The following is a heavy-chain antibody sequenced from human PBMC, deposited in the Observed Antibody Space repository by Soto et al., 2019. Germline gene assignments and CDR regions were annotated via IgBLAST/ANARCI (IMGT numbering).Heavy chain of an antibody. J-gene: IGHJ6*02. Sequence: QVQLVESGGGVVQPGRSLRLSCAASGFTFSSYGMHWVRQAPGKGLEWVAVISYDGSNKYYADSVKGRFTISRDNSKNTLYLQMNSLRAEDTAVYYCAKDLLEQLRYYYYGMDVWGQGTTVTVSS. CDR2: ISYDGSNK. CDR1: GFTFSSYG. D-gene: IGHD6-13*01. CDR3: AKDLLEQLRYYYYGMDV. V-gene: IGHV3-30*18.